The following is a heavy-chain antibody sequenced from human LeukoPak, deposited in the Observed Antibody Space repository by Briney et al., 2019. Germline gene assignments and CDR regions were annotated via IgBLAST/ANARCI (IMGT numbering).Heavy chain of an antibody. CDR2: ISTNKGNT. V-gene: IGHV1-8*01. D-gene: IGHD3-9*01. CDR3: ARGAPSPNRRYFAYYYGMDV. J-gene: IGHJ6*02. CDR1: GYTFSNYG. Sequence: GASVKVSCTASGYTFSNYGISWVRQAPGQGLEWMGWISTNKGNTKSAQKNQGRVTMTRNTSISTAYMELSSLRSEDTAVYYCARGAPSPNRRYFAYYYGMDVWGQGTTVTVSS.